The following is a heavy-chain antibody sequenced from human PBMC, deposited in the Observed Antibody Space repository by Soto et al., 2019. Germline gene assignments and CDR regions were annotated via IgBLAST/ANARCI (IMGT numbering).Heavy chain of an antibody. CDR1: GYTFSGYY. Sequence: ASVXVSCKASGYTFSGYYMHWVRQAPGQGLEWMGWINPNSGGTNYAQKFQGWVTMTRDTSISTAYMELSRLRSDDTAVYYCARGVAARAYYYYMDVWGKGTTVTVSS. D-gene: IGHD6-6*01. J-gene: IGHJ6*03. CDR2: INPNSGGT. CDR3: ARGVAARAYYYYMDV. V-gene: IGHV1-2*04.